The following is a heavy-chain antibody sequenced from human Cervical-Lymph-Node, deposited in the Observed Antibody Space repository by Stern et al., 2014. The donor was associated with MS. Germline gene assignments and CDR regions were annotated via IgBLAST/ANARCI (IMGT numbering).Heavy chain of an antibody. V-gene: IGHV3-30*18. CDR1: GFTFSSYG. J-gene: IGHJ5*02. CDR2: ISSAGSYK. CDR3: AKVHCTGDSGTSWNWFDP. Sequence: VQLVESGGGVVQPGRSLRLSCAASGFTFSSYGMHWVRPAPGKGLEWVAVISSAGSYKYYADAVKGRFTISRDNSKNTLYLQMNSLRAEDTAGYYCAKVHCTGDSGTSWNWFDPWGQGTLVTVSS. D-gene: IGHD2-8*02.